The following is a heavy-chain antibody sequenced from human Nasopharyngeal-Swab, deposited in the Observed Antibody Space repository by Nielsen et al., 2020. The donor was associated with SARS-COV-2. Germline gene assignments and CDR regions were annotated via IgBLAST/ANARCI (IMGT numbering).Heavy chain of an antibody. J-gene: IGHJ4*02. CDR1: GFTFSSYS. D-gene: IGHD1-26*01. CDR3: VREFEATGATYLDY. Sequence: GESLKISCAASGFTFSSYSMNWVRQAQGKGLEWVSSISSSSSYIYYADSVKGRFTISRDNAKNSLYLQMSSLRDDDTAVYYCVREFEATGATYLDYWGLGTLVTVSS. CDR2: ISSSSSYI. V-gene: IGHV3-21*01.